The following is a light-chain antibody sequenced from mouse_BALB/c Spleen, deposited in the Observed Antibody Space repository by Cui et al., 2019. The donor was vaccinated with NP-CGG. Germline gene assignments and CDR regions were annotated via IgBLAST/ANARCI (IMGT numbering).Light chain of an antibody. J-gene: IGLJ1*01. Sequence: AVVTPGSALPTSPGETVTLTCRSSTGAVTTSNYANWVQEKPDHLFTGLIGATNNRAPGVPARFSGSLIGDKAALTITGAQTEDEAIYFCALWYSNHWVFGGGTKTDCP. V-gene: IGLV1*01. CDR1: TGAVTTSNY. CDR2: ATN. CDR3: ALWYSNHWV.